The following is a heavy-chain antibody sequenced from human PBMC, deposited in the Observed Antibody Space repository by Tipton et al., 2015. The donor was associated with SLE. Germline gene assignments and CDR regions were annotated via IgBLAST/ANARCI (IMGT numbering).Heavy chain of an antibody. D-gene: IGHD3-22*01. CDR1: GGSFSGYY. Sequence: TLSLTCAVYGGSFSGYYWSWIRQPPGKGLEWIGYIYYSGSTYYNPSLKSRVTISVDTSKNQFSLKLSSATAADTAVYYCARDRYYDSSGYYGNWFDPWGQGTLVTVSS. CDR3: ARDRYYDSSGYYGNWFDP. CDR2: IYYSGST. V-gene: IGHV4-30-4*08. J-gene: IGHJ5*02.